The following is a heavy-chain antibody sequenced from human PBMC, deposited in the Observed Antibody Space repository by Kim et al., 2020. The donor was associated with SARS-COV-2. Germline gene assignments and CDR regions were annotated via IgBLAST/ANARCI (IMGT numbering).Heavy chain of an antibody. CDR1: GGTFSSYA. D-gene: IGHD4-17*01. J-gene: IGHJ6*03. V-gene: IGHV1-69*04. CDR2: IIPIFGIA. Sequence: SVKVSCKASGGTFSSYAISWVRQAPGQGLEWMGRIIPIFGIANYAQKFQGRVTITADKSTSTAYMELSSLRSEDTAVYYCAREVDYGADYYYYMDVWGKGTTVTVSS. CDR3: AREVDYGADYYYYMDV.